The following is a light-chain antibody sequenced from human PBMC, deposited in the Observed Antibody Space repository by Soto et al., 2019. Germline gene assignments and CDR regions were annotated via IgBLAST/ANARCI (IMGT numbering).Light chain of an antibody. CDR3: PQYYRPPRYT. CDR2: WAS. CDR1: QNVLYSSNNKNL. J-gene: IGKJ2*01. Sequence: DIVMTQSPEYLAVSLGERATINCKSSQNVLYSSNNKNLIAWYQQKPGQPPKLLIYWASTRESGVPDRLSGSGSGRDFTLTISILQAEDVAVYYCPQYYRPPRYTFGQETRLEIK. V-gene: IGKV4-1*01.